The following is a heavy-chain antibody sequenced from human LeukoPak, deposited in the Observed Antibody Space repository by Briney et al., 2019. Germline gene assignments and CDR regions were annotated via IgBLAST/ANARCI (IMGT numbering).Heavy chain of an antibody. CDR1: GGSISSSSYY. V-gene: IGHV4-39*07. Sequence: SETLSLTCTVSGGSISSSSYYWGWIRQPPGKGLEWIGSIYYSGSTYYNPSLKSRVTISVDTSKNQFSLKLSSVTAADTAVYYCARRLRGVVIRGFDYWGQGALVTVSS. D-gene: IGHD3-22*01. J-gene: IGHJ4*02. CDR3: ARRLRGVVIRGFDY. CDR2: IYYSGST.